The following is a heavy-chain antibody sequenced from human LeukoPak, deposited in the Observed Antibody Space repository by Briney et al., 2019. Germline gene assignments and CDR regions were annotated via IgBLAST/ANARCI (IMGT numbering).Heavy chain of an antibody. CDR3: ARLSAYYYGSYFYYYMDV. Sequence: GGSLRLSCAASGFTFSSYAMHWVRQAPGKGLEWVAVISYDGSNKYSVDSVKGRFTISRDNAKNSVYLQMKNLRAEDTALYYCARLSAYYYGSYFYYYMDVWGKGTTVTVSS. D-gene: IGHD3-10*01. CDR1: GFTFSSYA. V-gene: IGHV3-30*04. J-gene: IGHJ6*03. CDR2: ISYDGSNK.